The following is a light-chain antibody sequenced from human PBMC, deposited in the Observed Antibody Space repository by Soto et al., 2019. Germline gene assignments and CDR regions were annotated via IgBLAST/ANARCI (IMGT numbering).Light chain of an antibody. Sequence: SALTQPASVSGSPGQSITIPCTGTSSYVGGYNYVCWYHQHPGKAPTLMIYEVSNRPSGGSTRFPGSRSGNTASLTSSWLQAEEEADYECSSYTSSGAYDFRTGPKV. CDR1: SSYVGGYNY. V-gene: IGLV2-14*01. CDR3: SSYTSSGAYD. J-gene: IGLJ1*01. CDR2: EVS.